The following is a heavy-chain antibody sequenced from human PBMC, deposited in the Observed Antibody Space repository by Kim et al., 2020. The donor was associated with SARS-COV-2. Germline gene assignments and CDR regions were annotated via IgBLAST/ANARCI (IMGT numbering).Heavy chain of an antibody. J-gene: IGHJ4*02. CDR1: GGSISSSSYY. CDR3: ARYVAGTIFGVVIIPAYYVDY. CDR2: IYYSGST. D-gene: IGHD3-3*01. Sequence: SETLSLTCTVSGGSISSSSYYWGWIRHPPGKGLEWIGSIYYSGSTSYNPSLKSRVTISVDTSKNQFSLKLSSVTAADTAVYYFARYVAGTIFGVVIIPAYYVDYWGQGTLVNVSS. V-gene: IGHV4-39*01.